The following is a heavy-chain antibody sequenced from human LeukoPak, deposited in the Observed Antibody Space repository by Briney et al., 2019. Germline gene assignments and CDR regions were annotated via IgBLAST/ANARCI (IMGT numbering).Heavy chain of an antibody. D-gene: IGHD1-26*01. J-gene: IGHJ5*02. CDR2: IYHSGST. CDR3: ARAGGGATSQWFDP. CDR1: GYSISSGYC. V-gene: IGHV4-38-2*02. Sequence: SETLSLTCTVSGYSISSGYCWGWIRQPPGKGLEWIGSIYHSGSTYYNPSLKSRVTISVDTSKNQFSLKLSSVTAADTAVYYCARAGGGATSQWFDPWGQGTLVTVSS.